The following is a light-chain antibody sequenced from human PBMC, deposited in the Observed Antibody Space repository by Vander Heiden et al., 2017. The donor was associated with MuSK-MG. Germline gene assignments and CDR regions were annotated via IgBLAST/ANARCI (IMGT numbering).Light chain of an antibody. Sequence: QLVLTQSPSASASLGASVKLTCTLSSGHSSYAIAWHQQQPEKGPRYLMKLYSDGGHIKGDGIPDRFSGSSSGAERYLTISSLQSEDEADYYCQTWGSSIRVFGGGTKLTVL. CDR1: SGHSSYA. V-gene: IGLV4-69*01. CDR2: LYSDGGH. CDR3: QTWGSSIRV. J-gene: IGLJ3*02.